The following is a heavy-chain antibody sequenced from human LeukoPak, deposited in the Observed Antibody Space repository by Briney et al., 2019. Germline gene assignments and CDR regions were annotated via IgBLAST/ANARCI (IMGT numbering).Heavy chain of an antibody. CDR2: INPNSGGT. D-gene: IGHD6-13*01. CDR3: ARGRIAAAATWGY. J-gene: IGHJ4*02. CDR1: GYTFTGYY. V-gene: IGHV1-2*02. Sequence: RGASVKVSCKASGYTFTGYYMHWVRQAPGQGLEWMGWINPNSGGTNYAQRVQGRVTMTRDTSISTVYMELSRLRSDDTAVYYCARGRIAAAATWGYWGQGTLVTVSS.